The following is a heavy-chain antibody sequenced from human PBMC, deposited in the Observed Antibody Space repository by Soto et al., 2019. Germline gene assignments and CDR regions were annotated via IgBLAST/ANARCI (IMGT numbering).Heavy chain of an antibody. CDR1: GFTFSSYG. V-gene: IGHV3-30*18. CDR3: AKPRGQLRSELDY. J-gene: IGHJ4*02. Sequence: QVQLVESGGGVVQPGRSLRLSCAASGFTFSSYGMHWVRQAPGKGLEWVAVISYDGSNKYYADSVKGRFTISRDNSKNTLYLQMNSLRAEDTAVYYCAKPRGQLRSELDYWGQGTLVTVSS. CDR2: ISYDGSNK. D-gene: IGHD2-2*01.